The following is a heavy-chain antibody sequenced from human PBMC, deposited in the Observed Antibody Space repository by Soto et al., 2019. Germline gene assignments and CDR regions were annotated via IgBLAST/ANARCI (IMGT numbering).Heavy chain of an antibody. D-gene: IGHD6-13*01. CDR2: INPSGGST. V-gene: IGHV1-46*01. CDR1: GYTSTSYY. Sequence: ASVKVSCKASGYTSTSYYIHWVRQAPGQGLEWMGIINPSGGSTSYAQKFQGRVTMTRDTSTSTVYMELSSQRSEDTAVYYCAREASSSCHDYWGQGTLVTVSS. CDR3: AREASSSCHDY. J-gene: IGHJ4*02.